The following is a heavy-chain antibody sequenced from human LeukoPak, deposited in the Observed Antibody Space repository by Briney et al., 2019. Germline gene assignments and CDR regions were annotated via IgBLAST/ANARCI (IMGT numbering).Heavy chain of an antibody. CDR2: IYYSGST. CDR3: AQASEAEYFQH. V-gene: IGHV4-59*08. J-gene: IGHJ1*01. Sequence: KAPGSPSPTSAVYGGSFCGYYWSCIWQRPGKGLEWTGYIYYSGSTNYNPSLNSRVTISVDTSKNQFSLKLSSVTAADTAVYYCAQASEAEYFQHWGQGTLVTVSS. CDR1: GGSFCGYY.